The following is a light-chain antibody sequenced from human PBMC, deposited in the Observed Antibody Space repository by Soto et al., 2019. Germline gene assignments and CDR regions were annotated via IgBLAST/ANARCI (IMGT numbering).Light chain of an antibody. CDR3: QENNRWT. V-gene: IGKV1-5*03. Sequence: DIQMTQSPSTLSASVGDRVTIACRASQSISSRLGWYQQKPGKAPKLLIYKAASLDSQVPSRFSGSGSGTEFTITISSLQADDFATYYCQENNRWTFGQGTKVEIK. CDR2: KAA. CDR1: QSISSR. J-gene: IGKJ1*01.